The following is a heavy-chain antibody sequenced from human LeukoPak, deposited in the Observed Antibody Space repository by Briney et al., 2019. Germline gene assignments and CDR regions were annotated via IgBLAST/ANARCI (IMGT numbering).Heavy chain of an antibody. J-gene: IGHJ4*02. CDR3: ASAYYDSTGYYYALMN. V-gene: IGHV4-59*01. CDR1: GGSISSYY. Sequence: PSETLSLTCTFSGGSISSYYWSWIRQPPGRGLEWIGYIFYSGRTNYNPSLKSRVTISLDTSKNQFSLKLRSVTAADTAVYYCASAYYDSTGYYYALMNWGQGTLVTVSS. D-gene: IGHD3-22*01. CDR2: IFYSGRT.